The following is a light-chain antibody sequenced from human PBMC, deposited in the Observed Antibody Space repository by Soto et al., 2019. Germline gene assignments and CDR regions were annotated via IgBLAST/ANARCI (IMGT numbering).Light chain of an antibody. CDR3: ETWDSNTRV. V-gene: IGLV4-60*03. CDR2: LEHTGSY. Sequence: QPVLTQSSSASASLGSSVKLTCTLSSGHSDFTIAWHQQQPEKAPRYLLKLEHTGSYSKGGEVPDRFSGYTSGADRLLTISNLHAEDEGDYYCETWDSNTRVFGGGTKLTVL. CDR1: SGHSDFT. J-gene: IGLJ3*02.